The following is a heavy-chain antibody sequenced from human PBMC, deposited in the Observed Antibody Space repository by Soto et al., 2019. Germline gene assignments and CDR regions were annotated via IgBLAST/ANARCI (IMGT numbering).Heavy chain of an antibody. CDR3: AREGITMVRGVALSYYGMDV. V-gene: IGHV3-30-3*01. D-gene: IGHD3-10*01. CDR2: ISYDGSNK. CDR1: GFTFSSYA. J-gene: IGHJ6*02. Sequence: QVQLVESGGGVVQPGRSLRLSCAASGFTFSSYAMHWVRQAPGKGLEWVAVISYDGSNKYYADSVKGRFTISRDNSKNTLYLQMNSLRAEDTAVYYCAREGITMVRGVALSYYGMDVWGQGTTVTVSS.